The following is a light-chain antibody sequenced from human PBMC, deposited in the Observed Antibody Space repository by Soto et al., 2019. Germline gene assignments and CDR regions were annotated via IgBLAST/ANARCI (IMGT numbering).Light chain of an antibody. V-gene: IGLV1-47*02. CDR3: ATWDDSLRGRV. J-gene: IGLJ3*02. Sequence: QSVLTQPPSVSAAPGQKVTISCSGSTSNIGNNYVSWYQHLPGAAPKLLIYSNNQRPSGVPDRFSGSKSGTSASLAIRGLRSEDEADYYCATWDDSLRGRVFGGGTKLTVL. CDR1: TSNIGNNY. CDR2: SNN.